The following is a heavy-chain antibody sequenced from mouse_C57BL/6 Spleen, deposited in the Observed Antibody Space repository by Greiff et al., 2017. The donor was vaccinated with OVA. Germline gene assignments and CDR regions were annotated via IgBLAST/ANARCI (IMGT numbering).Heavy chain of an antibody. Sequence: QVQLQQPGAELVRPGTSVTLSCKASGYTFTSYWMHWVKQRPGQGLEWIGVIDPSDSYTNYNQKFKGKATLTVDTSSSTAYMQLSSLTSEDSVVYYCGSGYGNYAWFAYWGQGTLVTVSA. CDR3: GSGYGNYAWFAY. D-gene: IGHD2-10*02. CDR1: GYTFTSYW. V-gene: IGHV1-59*01. J-gene: IGHJ3*01. CDR2: IDPSDSYT.